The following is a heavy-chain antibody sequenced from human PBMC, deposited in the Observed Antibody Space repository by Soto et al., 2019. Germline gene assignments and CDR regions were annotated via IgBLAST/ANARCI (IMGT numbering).Heavy chain of an antibody. J-gene: IGHJ5*02. CDR3: IRRHASVTGIDWFDP. CDR2: MNAANGDT. Sequence: ASVKVSCKGSGYTFTSYVLHWVRQAPGQRLEWIGWMNAANGDTKYSPKFQGRVTITREKSANTAHMEQRSLRSEDTSVYYCIRRHASVTGIDWFDPGGQGILVTVSS. D-gene: IGHD4-4*01. CDR1: GYTFTSYV. V-gene: IGHV1-3*01.